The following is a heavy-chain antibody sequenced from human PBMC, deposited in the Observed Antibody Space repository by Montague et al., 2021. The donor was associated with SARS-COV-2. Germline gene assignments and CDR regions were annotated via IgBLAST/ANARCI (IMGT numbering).Heavy chain of an antibody. V-gene: IGHV4-61*02. D-gene: IGHD2-2*01. J-gene: IGHJ6*02. CDR3: ARTVVVPAAMSRYYGMDV. CDR2: IYISGST. CDR1: GGSISSGSYY. Sequence: TLSLTCSVSGGSISSGSYYWSWIRQPAGKGLVWIGRIYISGSTNYNPSLKSRVTMSVDTSKNQFSLKLSSVTAADTAVYYCARTVVVPAAMSRYYGMDVWGQGTSVTVSS.